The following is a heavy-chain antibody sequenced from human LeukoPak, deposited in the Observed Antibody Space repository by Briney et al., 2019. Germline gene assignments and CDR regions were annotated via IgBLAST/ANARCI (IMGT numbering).Heavy chain of an antibody. J-gene: IGHJ3*02. CDR2: IKQDGSEK. D-gene: IGHD3-10*01. Sequence: GGSLRLSCAASGFNFNNYWMSWLRQAPGKGLEWVANIKQDGSEKYYVDSVKGRFTISRDTSKNTVHLQMNSLRAEDTAVYYCARETAVRGGGAFDIWGQGTMVTVSS. V-gene: IGHV3-7*03. CDR1: GFNFNNYW. CDR3: ARETAVRGGGAFDI.